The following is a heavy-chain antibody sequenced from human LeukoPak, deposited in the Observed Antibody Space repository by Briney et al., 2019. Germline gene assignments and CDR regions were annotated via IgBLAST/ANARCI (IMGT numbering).Heavy chain of an antibody. CDR1: GSTFSTYS. J-gene: IGHJ5*02. D-gene: IGHD1-1*01. CDR2: ISSRSSTI. Sequence: GGSLRLSCAASGSTFSTYSMSWVRQAPGKGLEGVSYISSRSSTIYYADSVKGRFTISRDNAKNSLYLQMNSLRDEDTAVYYCARGAIAGRGDNWFWFDPWGQGTLVTVSS. CDR3: ARGAIAGRGDNWFWFDP. V-gene: IGHV3-48*02.